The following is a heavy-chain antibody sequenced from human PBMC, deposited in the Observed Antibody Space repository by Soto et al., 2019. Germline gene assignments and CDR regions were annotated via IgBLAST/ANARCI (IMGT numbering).Heavy chain of an antibody. CDR1: GGSFSAYY. J-gene: IGHJ6*02. CDR2: INHSGST. D-gene: IGHD3-10*01. CDR3: ARVSGIYYYGMDV. Sequence: PSETLSLTCAVYGGSFSAYYWSWIRQPPGKGLEWIGEINHSGSTNYNPSLKGRVTISVDTSKNQFSLKLSSVTAADTAVYYCARVSGIYYYGMDVWGQGTTVTVSS. V-gene: IGHV4-34*01.